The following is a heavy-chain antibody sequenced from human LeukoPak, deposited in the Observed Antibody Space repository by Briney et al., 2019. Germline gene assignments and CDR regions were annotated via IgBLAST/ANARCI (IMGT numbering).Heavy chain of an antibody. CDR3: AKAIEDTFIHY. V-gene: IGHV3-30*18. CDR2: ISYGGSNK. J-gene: IGHJ4*02. D-gene: IGHD2-15*01. CDR1: GFTFSSYG. Sequence: GRSLRLSCAASGFTFSSYGMHWVRQAPGKGLEWVAVISYGGSNKYYADSVKGRFTISRDNSKNTLYLQMNSLRAEDTAVYYCAKAIEDTFIHYWGQGTLVTVSS.